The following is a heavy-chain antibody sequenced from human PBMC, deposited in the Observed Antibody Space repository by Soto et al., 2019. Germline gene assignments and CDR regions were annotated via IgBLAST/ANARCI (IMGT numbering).Heavy chain of an antibody. D-gene: IGHD2-2*02. CDR1: GGSMSSYY. J-gene: IGHJ6*02. Sequence: QVQLQESGPGLVKPSETLSLTCTVSGGSMSSYYWTWIRQPPGKGLEWIGYIYGSGNTKYNPSLKRPSTITVDTSKHQSALKLSSVTAADTAVYYCARENIPSIDRYYFYGMDVWGRGTTVTVSS. V-gene: IGHV4-59*01. CDR2: IYGSGNT. CDR3: ARENIPSIDRYYFYGMDV.